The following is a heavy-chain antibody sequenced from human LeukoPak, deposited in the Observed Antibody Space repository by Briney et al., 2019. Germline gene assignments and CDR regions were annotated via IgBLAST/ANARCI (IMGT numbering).Heavy chain of an antibody. CDR3: ASPRGWETGALDAFDI. D-gene: IGHD1-26*01. V-gene: IGHV1-8*01. J-gene: IGHJ3*02. Sequence: ASVKVSCKASGYTFTSYDINWVRQATGQGLEWMGWMNPNSGNTGYAQKFQGRVTMTRNTSISTAYMELSSLRSEDTAVYYCASPRGWETGALDAFDIWGQGTMVTVSS. CDR1: GYTFTSYD. CDR2: MNPNSGNT.